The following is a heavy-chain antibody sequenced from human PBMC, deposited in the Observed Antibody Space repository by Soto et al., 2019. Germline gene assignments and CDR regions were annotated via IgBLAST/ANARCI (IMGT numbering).Heavy chain of an antibody. Sequence: PSETLSLTCAVSGGSISSSNWWSWVRQPPGKGLEWIGEIYHSGSTNYNPSLKSRVTISVDKSKNQFSLKLSSVTAADTAVYYCAREGYDSSGYWYYFDYWGQGTLVTVS. J-gene: IGHJ4*02. CDR1: GGSISSSNW. CDR3: AREGYDSSGYWYYFDY. CDR2: IYHSGST. D-gene: IGHD3-22*01. V-gene: IGHV4-4*02.